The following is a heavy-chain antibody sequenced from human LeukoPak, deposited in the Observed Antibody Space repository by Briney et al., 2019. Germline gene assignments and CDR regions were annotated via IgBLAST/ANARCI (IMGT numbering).Heavy chain of an antibody. J-gene: IGHJ4*02. Sequence: ASVKVSCKASGYTFTGYYMHWVRQAPGQGLEWMGIINPSGSSTSYAQKFQGRVTMTRDTSTSTVYMELSSLRSEDTAVYYCAREGSCPFYIDYWGQGTLVTVSS. V-gene: IGHV1-46*01. D-gene: IGHD2-15*01. CDR3: AREGSCPFYIDY. CDR2: INPSGSST. CDR1: GYTFTGYY.